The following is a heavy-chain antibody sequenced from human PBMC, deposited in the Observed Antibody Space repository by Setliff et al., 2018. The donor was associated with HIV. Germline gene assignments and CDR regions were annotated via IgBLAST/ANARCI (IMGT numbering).Heavy chain of an antibody. CDR2: IYNTGST. J-gene: IGHJ4*02. CDR1: GGSISSGGFY. Sequence: PSETLSLTCTVTGGSISSGGFYWTWIRQHPGKGLEWNGSIYNTGSTYHSPSLESRVTISIDTSENQFSLKLSSVTAADTAVYYCSREKTTLVRGVIIFQIFDYWGQGKLVTVCS. CDR3: SREKTTLVRGVIIFQIFDY. D-gene: IGHD3-10*01. V-gene: IGHV4-31*03.